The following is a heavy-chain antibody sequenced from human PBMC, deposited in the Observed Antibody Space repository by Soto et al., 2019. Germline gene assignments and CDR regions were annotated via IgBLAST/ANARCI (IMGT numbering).Heavy chain of an antibody. CDR2: IIPIFGTE. V-gene: IGHV1-69*01. D-gene: IGHD2-15*01. J-gene: IGHJ4*02. CDR1: GGTFSSYA. CDR3: ARDNRRYCSGGSCYNPSFDY. Sequence: QVQLVQSGAEVKKPGSSVKVSCKASGGTFSSYAISWVRQAPGQGLEWMGGIIPIFGTENYAQKFQGRVTITADESTSTAYMELSSLRSEDTAVYYCARDNRRYCSGGSCYNPSFDYWGQGTLVTVSS.